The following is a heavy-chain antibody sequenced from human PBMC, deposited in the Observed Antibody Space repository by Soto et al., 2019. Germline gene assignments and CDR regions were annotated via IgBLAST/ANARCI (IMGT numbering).Heavy chain of an antibody. D-gene: IGHD6-13*01. CDR2: IIPTFGTG. CDR3: ATGESGSWLLAY. CDR1: GHTFSTYG. J-gene: IGHJ4*02. Sequence: QVQLEQSGAEVKKAGSSVRVSCQASGHTFSTYGISWVRQAPGQGLEWMGGIIPTFGTGQYAQKLQGRVTITADKSTSTAYMELTSLTSEDTAVYYCATGESGSWLLAYWGQGTLVSVSS. V-gene: IGHV1-69*06.